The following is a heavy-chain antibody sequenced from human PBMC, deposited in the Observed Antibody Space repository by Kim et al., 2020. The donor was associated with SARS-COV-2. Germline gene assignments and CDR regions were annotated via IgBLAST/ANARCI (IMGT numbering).Heavy chain of an antibody. CDR2: INPSGGST. Sequence: ASVKVSCKASGYTFTSYYMHWVRQAPGQGLEWMGIINPSGGSTSYAQKFQGRVTMTRDTSTSTVYMELSSLRSEDTAVYYCARDLGGSSTQHYYYYYGMDVWGQGTTVTVSS. D-gene: IGHD2-2*01. CDR3: ARDLGGSSTQHYYYYYGMDV. CDR1: GYTFTSYY. J-gene: IGHJ6*02. V-gene: IGHV1-46*01.